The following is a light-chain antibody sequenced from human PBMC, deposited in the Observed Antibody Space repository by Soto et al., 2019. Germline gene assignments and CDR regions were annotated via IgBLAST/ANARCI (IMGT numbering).Light chain of an antibody. Sequence: NFMLTQPHSVSESPGKTVTISCTRSSGSIASNYVQWYQQRPGSAPTTVIYEDNQRPSGVPDRFSGSIDSSSNSVSLTISGLKTEDEADYYCQSYDSSNPDVVFGGGTKLTVL. CDR1: SGSIASNY. CDR3: QSYDSSNPDVV. J-gene: IGLJ2*01. CDR2: EDN. V-gene: IGLV6-57*04.